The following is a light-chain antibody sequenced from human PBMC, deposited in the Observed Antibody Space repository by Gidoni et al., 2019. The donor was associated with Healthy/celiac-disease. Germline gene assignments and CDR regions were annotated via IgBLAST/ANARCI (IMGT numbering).Light chain of an antibody. Sequence: HMTQSPSSLSASVGDRVTITCRASQSISSYLNWDQQKPGKAPKLLIYAASSLQSGVPSRFSGSGSGTDFTLTISSLQPEDFATYYCQQSYSTPRAFGPGTKVDIK. J-gene: IGKJ3*01. CDR1: QSISSY. CDR3: QQSYSTPRA. V-gene: IGKV1-39*01. CDR2: AAS.